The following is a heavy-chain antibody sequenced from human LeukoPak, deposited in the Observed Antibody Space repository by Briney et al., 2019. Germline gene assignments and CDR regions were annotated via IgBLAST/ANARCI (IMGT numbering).Heavy chain of an antibody. Sequence: SETLSLTCTVSGGSISSYYWSWIRQPPGKGLEWIGYIYYSGSTNYNPSLKSRVTISVDTSKNQFSLKLSSVTAADTAVYYCARSPTSGWYGVDYFGYWGQGTLVTVSS. CDR2: IYYSGST. D-gene: IGHD6-19*01. CDR1: GGSISSYY. V-gene: IGHV4-59*01. CDR3: ARSPTSGWYGVDYFGY. J-gene: IGHJ4*02.